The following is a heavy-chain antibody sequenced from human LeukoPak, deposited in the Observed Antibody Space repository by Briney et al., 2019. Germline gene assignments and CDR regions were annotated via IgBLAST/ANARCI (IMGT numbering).Heavy chain of an antibody. Sequence: ASVKVSCKASGYTFTGYYMHWVRQAPGQGLEWMGWINPNSGGTNYAQKFQGRVTMTRDTSISTAYMELSRLRSDDTAVYYCVRATRRVITIFGVAPDYWGQGTLVTVSS. CDR1: GYTFTGYY. CDR3: VRATRRVITIFGVAPDY. CDR2: INPNSGGT. V-gene: IGHV1-2*02. D-gene: IGHD3-3*01. J-gene: IGHJ4*02.